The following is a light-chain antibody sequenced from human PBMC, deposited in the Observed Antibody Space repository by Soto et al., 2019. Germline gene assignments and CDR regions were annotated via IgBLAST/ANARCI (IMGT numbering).Light chain of an antibody. Sequence: QSVLTQPPSASGSPGQSVTISCTGTSSDVGSSNFVSWYQQHPGIAPKLLIYEVYKRPSGVPDRFSGSKSGNTASLTVSGLQADDEADYYCSSYAGSTNIVFGIGTKVTVL. CDR3: SSYAGSTNIV. V-gene: IGLV2-8*01. CDR2: EVY. CDR1: SSDVGSSNF. J-gene: IGLJ1*01.